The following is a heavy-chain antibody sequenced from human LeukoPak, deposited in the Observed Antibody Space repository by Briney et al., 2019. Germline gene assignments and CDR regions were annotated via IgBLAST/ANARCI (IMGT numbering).Heavy chain of an antibody. CDR3: AREKLGMRGDFDY. J-gene: IGHJ4*02. CDR2: IYTSGST. CDR1: GGSISSGSYY. Sequence: PSETLSLTCTVSGGSISSGSYYWSWIRQPAGKGLEWIGRIYTSGSTNYNPSLKSRVTISVDTSKNQFSLKLSSVTAADTAVYYCAREKLGMRGDFDYWGQGTLVTVSS. V-gene: IGHV4-61*02. D-gene: IGHD7-27*01.